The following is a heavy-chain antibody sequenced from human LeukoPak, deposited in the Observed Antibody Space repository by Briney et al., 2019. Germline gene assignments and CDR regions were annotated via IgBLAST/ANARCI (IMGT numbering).Heavy chain of an antibody. J-gene: IGHJ3*02. V-gene: IGHV4-4*07. CDR2: IYTSGST. Sequence: SETLALTCTVSGGSISSYYWSWIRQPAEKGLEWIGRIYTSGSTNYNPSLKSRVTMSVDTSKNQFSLKLSSVTAADTAVYYCARGSYTGYDSHGFDIWGQGTMVTVSS. CDR3: ARGSYTGYDSHGFDI. D-gene: IGHD5-12*01. CDR1: GGSISSYY.